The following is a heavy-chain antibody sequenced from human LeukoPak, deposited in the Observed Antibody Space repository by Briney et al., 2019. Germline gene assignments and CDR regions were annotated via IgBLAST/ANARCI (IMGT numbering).Heavy chain of an antibody. J-gene: IGHJ4*02. D-gene: IGHD3-22*01. CDR2: ISSSSSYI. CDR3: ASNYDSSNYYGFDY. CDR1: GFTFSSYS. V-gene: IGHV3-21*01. Sequence: GGSLRLSCAASGFTFSSYSMNWVRQAPGEGLEWVPSISSSSSYIYYADSVKGRFTISRDNAKNSLYLQMNSLRAEDTAVYYCASNYDSSNYYGFDYWGQGTLVTVSS.